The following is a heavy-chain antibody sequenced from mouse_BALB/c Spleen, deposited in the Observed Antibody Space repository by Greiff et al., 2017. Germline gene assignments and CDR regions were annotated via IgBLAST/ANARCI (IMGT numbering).Heavy chain of an antibody. J-gene: IGHJ2*01. CDR1: GFAFSSYD. V-gene: IGHV5-12-1*01. CDR3: ARQDGSSYDDYYFDY. CDR2: ISSGGGST. Sequence: EVKLMESGGGLVKPGGSLKLSCAASGFAFSSYDMSWVRQTPEKRLEWVAYISSGGGSTYYPDTVKGRFTISRDNAKNTLYLQMSSLKSEDTAMYYCARQDGSSYDDYYFDYWGQGTTLTVSS. D-gene: IGHD1-1*01.